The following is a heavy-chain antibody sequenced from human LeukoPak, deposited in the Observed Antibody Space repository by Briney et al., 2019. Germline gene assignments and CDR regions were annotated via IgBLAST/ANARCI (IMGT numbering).Heavy chain of an antibody. D-gene: IGHD4-17*01. V-gene: IGHV4-59*08. CDR1: GGSISSYY. J-gene: IGHJ6*02. CDR3: ARLPLDYGVGYYYGMDV. CDR2: IYYSGST. Sequence: SETLSLTCTVSGGSISSYYWSWIRQPPGKGLEWIGYIYYSGSTNYNPSLKSRVTISVDTSKNQFSLKLSSVTAADTAVYYCARLPLDYGVGYYYGMDVWGQGTTVTVSS.